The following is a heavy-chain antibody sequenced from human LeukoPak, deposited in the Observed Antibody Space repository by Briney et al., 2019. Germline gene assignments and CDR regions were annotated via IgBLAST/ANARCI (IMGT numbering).Heavy chain of an antibody. V-gene: IGHV3-30*04. J-gene: IGHJ6*03. CDR3: ARARWLSTQELYYMDV. CDR1: GFTFSTYA. Sequence: GGSLRLSCAASGFTFSTYAMHWVRQAPGKGLEWVAVISYDGSNKYYADSVKGRFTISRDNAKNSLYLQMNSLRAEDTAVYYCARARWLSTQELYYMDVWGKGTTVTVSS. CDR2: ISYDGSNK. D-gene: IGHD3-22*01.